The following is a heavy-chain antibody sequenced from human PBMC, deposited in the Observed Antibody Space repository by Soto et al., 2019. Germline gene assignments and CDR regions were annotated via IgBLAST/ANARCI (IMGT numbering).Heavy chain of an antibody. CDR1: GFTFSSYS. CDR2: IISSSSYI. D-gene: IGHD2-21*02. CDR3: ARDSAPLAYCGGYCYSYDY. J-gene: IGHJ4*01. Sequence: EVQLVESGGGLVKPGGSLRLSCAASGFTFSSYSMNWVRQAPGKGLEWVSYIISSSSYIYYADSVKGRFTISRDNAKNSLYPQVTCLSAEDTAVYYCARDSAPLAYCGGYCYSYDYWCHGTLFIVAS. V-gene: IGHV3-21*06.